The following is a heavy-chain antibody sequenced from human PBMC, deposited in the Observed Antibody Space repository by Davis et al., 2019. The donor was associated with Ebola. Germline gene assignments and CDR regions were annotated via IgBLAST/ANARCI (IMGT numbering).Heavy chain of an antibody. D-gene: IGHD6-19*01. Sequence: GESLKISCEASGFTFPAYSMPWIRQAPGKGLEWISSMSGDNLSPNYADSVRGRFPISRDNAKNTLYLQMNSLRAEDTAVYYCASGSSGWYYYYYGMDVWGQGTTVTVSS. J-gene: IGHJ6*02. CDR1: GFTFPAYS. V-gene: IGHV3-11*06. CDR2: MSGDNLSP. CDR3: ASGSSGWYYYYYGMDV.